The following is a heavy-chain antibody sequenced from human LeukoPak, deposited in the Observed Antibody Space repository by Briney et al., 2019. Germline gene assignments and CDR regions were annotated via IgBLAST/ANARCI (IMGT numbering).Heavy chain of an antibody. CDR3: ARHGYIYGYDY. Sequence: PGGSLRLSCAASGFTFSTYAMSWVRQAPGKGLEWVSAISGSGSSTYYADSLKGRFTISRDNSKNTLYLQMNSLRAEDTAVYYCARHGYIYGYDYWGQGTLVSVSS. D-gene: IGHD5-18*01. CDR2: ISGSGSST. V-gene: IGHV3-23*01. CDR1: GFTFSTYA. J-gene: IGHJ4*02.